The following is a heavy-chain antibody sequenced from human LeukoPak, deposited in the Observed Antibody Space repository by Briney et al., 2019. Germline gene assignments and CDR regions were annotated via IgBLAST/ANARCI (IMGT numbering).Heavy chain of an antibody. CDR2: IKADGSVK. CDR1: GFTFSTYT. D-gene: IGHD2-21*01. Sequence: PGGSLRLSCAASGFTFSTYTMNWVSQAPGKGLEWVANIKADGSVKHYVDSVEGRFSISRDNARSSLYLQMNSLRAEDTAVYYCVRDSDYQRNSGGLYAHYDALDIWGHGTMVTVS. J-gene: IGHJ3*02. CDR3: VRDSDYQRNSGGLYAHYDALDI. V-gene: IGHV3-7*01.